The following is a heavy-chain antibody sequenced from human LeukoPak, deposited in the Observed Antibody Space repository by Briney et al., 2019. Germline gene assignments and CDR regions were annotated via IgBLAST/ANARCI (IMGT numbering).Heavy chain of an antibody. Sequence: GASVKVSCKASGYTFTSYGINWVRQAPGQGLEWMGWISAYNGNTNYAQKLQGRVTLTIDTSTNTAYVELRSLRSDDTAVYYCARRLTDSSGYYPYYYYGMDVWGQGTTVTVSS. D-gene: IGHD3-22*01. CDR3: ARRLTDSSGYYPYYYYGMDV. CDR1: GYTFTSYG. V-gene: IGHV1-18*01. J-gene: IGHJ6*02. CDR2: ISAYNGNT.